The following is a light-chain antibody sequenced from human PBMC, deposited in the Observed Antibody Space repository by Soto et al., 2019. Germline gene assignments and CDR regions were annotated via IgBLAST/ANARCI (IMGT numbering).Light chain of an antibody. V-gene: IGKV1-5*03. CDR1: QSISSW. CDR2: KAS. Sequence: DIQMTQSPSTLPASVGDRVTITCRASQSISSWLAWYQQKPGKAPKLLIFKASSLDSGVSSRFSGSGSGTEFTLTISSLLPDDFATYYCQQYYSYPWTFGQGTEVEIK. J-gene: IGKJ1*01. CDR3: QQYYSYPWT.